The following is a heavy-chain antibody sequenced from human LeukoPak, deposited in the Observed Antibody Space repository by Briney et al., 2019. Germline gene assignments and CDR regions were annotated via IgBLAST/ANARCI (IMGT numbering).Heavy chain of an antibody. CDR2: ISNCGSS. CDR1: GGSFSGYY. V-gene: IGHV4-34*01. J-gene: IGHJ5*02. CDR3: ARGQKGAIVVVPAASCWFDP. Sequence: SETLSLTCAVYGGSFSGYYWSWIRQPPGKGLEWIGEISNCGSSNYYPSLNSRVTIPVDTSKNQFYLKLSSVTAADTAVYYCARGQKGAIVVVPAASCWFDPWGQGTLV. D-gene: IGHD2-2*01.